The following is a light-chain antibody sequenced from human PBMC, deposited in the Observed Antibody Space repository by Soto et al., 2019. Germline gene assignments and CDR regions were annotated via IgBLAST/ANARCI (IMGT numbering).Light chain of an antibody. J-gene: IGLJ3*02. CDR2: RNN. CDR1: ISNIGSNS. Sequence: QAVVTQPPSASGTPGQRVTISCSGSISNIGSNSVYWYQQVPGMAPKLLIYRNNQRPSGVPDRFSGSTSGTAASLAISGLRSEDEAYYYCTSWDETLSGPLFGGGTKLTVL. V-gene: IGLV1-47*01. CDR3: TSWDETLSGPL.